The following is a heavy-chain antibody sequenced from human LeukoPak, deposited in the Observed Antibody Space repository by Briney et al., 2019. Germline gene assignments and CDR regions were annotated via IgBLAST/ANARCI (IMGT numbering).Heavy chain of an antibody. CDR2: ISAYNGNT. CDR1: GYTFTSYG. Sequence: ASVKVSCKASGYTFTSYGISWVRQAPGQGLEWMGWISAYNGNTNYAQKLQGRVTMTTDTSTSTAYMELRSPRSDDTAVYYCAKGSSWSGSYYYYGMDVWGQGTTVTVSS. CDR3: AKGSSWSGSYYYYGMDV. D-gene: IGHD6-13*01. J-gene: IGHJ6*02. V-gene: IGHV1-18*01.